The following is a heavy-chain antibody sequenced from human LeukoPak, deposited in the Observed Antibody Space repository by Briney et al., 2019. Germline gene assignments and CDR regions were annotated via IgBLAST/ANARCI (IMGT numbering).Heavy chain of an antibody. D-gene: IGHD6-13*01. V-gene: IGHV4-4*07. CDR1: GGSISSYY. Sequence: PSETLSLTCTVSGGSISSYYWSWIRQPAGKGLEWIGRIYTSGSTNYNPSLKSRVPMSVDTSKNQFSLKLSSVTAADTAVYYCARDALGSSSWFDWFDYWGQGTLVTVPS. CDR3: ARDALGSSSWFDWFDY. CDR2: IYTSGST. J-gene: IGHJ4*02.